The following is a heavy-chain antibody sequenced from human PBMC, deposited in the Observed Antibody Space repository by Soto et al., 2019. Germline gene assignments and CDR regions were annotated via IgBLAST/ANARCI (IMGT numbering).Heavy chain of an antibody. Sequence: QVQLVQSGAEVKKPGSSVKVSCKASGGTFSSYAISWVRQAPGQGLEWMGGIISIFGTANYAQKFQGRVTITADESTSTAYMELSSLRSEDTAVYYCAGGATKPPNYYYGMDVWGQGTTVTVSS. CDR2: IISIFGTA. V-gene: IGHV1-69*12. J-gene: IGHJ6*02. CDR3: AGGATKPPNYYYGMDV. D-gene: IGHD5-12*01. CDR1: GGTFSSYA.